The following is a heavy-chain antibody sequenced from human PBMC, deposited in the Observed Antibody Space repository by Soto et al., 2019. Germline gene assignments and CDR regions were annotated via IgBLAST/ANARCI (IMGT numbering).Heavy chain of an antibody. CDR3: AKGLDSISMIVVADAFDI. D-gene: IGHD3-22*01. V-gene: IGHV3-23*01. Sequence: GGSLRLSCAASGFTFSSYGMHWVRQAPGKGLEWVSGISESGGRTYDADSVKGRFTISRDNSKNTLYLQMNSLRAEDTAVYYCAKGLDSISMIVVADAFDIWGQGTMVTVSS. CDR1: GFTFSSYG. J-gene: IGHJ3*02. CDR2: ISESGGRT.